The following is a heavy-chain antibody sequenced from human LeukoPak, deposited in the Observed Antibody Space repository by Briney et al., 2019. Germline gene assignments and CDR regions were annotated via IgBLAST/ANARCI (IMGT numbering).Heavy chain of an antibody. Sequence: PGGSLRLSCEASGFNVNSYWMHWVRQAPGKGLVWVSLIRIDGSDTDYADSVRGRFTTSRDNAKNALYLQMDSLRVEDTAIYYCARDRGEGTPLDPWSQGTLVTVSS. V-gene: IGHV3-74*01. CDR2: IRIDGSDT. CDR3: ARDRGEGTPLDP. D-gene: IGHD6-25*01. J-gene: IGHJ5*02. CDR1: GFNVNSYW.